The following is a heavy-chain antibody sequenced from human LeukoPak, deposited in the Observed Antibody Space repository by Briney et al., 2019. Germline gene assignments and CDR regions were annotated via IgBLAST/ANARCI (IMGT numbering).Heavy chain of an antibody. CDR2: IYYSGST. D-gene: IGHD2-2*01. Sequence: PSETLSLTCTVSGGSISSGDYYWSWIRQPPGKGLEWIGYIYYSGSTYYNPSLKSRVTISVDTSKNQFSLKLSSVTAADTAVYYCARVIGYCSSTSCYYSSDAFDIWGQGTMVTVSS. CDR1: GGSISSGDYY. CDR3: ARVIGYCSSTSCYYSSDAFDI. V-gene: IGHV4-30-4*01. J-gene: IGHJ3*02.